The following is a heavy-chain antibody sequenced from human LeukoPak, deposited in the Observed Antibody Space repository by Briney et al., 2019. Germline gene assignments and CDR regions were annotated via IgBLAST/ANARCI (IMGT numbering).Heavy chain of an antibody. CDR2: IIPIFGTA. CDR3: ARGWVETSSWEEYFDY. D-gene: IGHD6-13*01. CDR1: GGTFSSYA. V-gene: IGHV1-69*13. J-gene: IGHJ4*02. Sequence: SVKVSCKASGGTFSSYAISWVRQAPGQGLEWTGGIIPIFGTANYAQKFQGRVTITADESTSTAYMELSSLRSEDTAVYYCARGWVETSSWEEYFDYWGQGTLVTVSS.